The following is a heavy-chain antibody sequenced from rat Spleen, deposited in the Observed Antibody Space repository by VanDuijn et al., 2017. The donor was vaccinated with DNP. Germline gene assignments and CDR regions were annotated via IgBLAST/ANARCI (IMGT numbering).Heavy chain of an antibody. CDR3: ARHSYNNFGSFDY. J-gene: IGHJ2*01. D-gene: IGHD1-10*01. Sequence: EVQLVESGGGSVQPGRSMKLSCAASGFTFSSFPMAWVRHVPGKGLEWVTTIGYDGITTYYRDSVKGRFSISRDTAKTTLYLQMDSLRSEDMATYYCARHSYNNFGSFDYWGQGVMVTVSS. CDR1: GFTFSSFP. V-gene: IGHV5-7*01. CDR2: IGYDGITT.